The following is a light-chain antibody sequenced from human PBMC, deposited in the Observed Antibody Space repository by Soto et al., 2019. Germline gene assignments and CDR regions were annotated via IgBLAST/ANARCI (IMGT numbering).Light chain of an antibody. V-gene: IGKV3-20*01. CDR3: QQYDSSPLT. J-gene: IGKJ4*01. CDR1: QSVSSNY. Sequence: EIVLTQSPGTLSLSPGERATLSCRASQSVSSNYLAWYQQKPGQAPRLLIYGASSRATGIPDRISGSASATEFTLTISRLEPDDSAVYYCQQYDSSPLTFGGGTKVEIK. CDR2: GAS.